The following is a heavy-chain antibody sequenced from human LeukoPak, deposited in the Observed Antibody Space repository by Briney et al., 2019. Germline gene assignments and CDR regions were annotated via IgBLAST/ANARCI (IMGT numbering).Heavy chain of an antibody. J-gene: IGHJ6*03. Sequence: PPETLSLTCTVSGGAITSHYWTWIRQSPVKGLEWIGDISNSGSISYNPSLKSRVTISIDTSKNQFSLKLSSVTAADTAVYYCGRDALVGYFSYYYMDVWGKGTTVTVSS. V-gene: IGHV4-59*11. D-gene: IGHD2-15*01. CDR2: ISNSGSI. CDR1: GGAITSHY. CDR3: GRDALVGYFSYYYMDV.